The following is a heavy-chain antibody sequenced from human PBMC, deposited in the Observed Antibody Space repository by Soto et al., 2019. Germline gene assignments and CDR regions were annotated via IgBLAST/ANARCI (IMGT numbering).Heavy chain of an antibody. CDR2: INPNSGGT. V-gene: IGHV1-2*04. Sequence: ASVKVSCKASGYTFTGYYMHWVRQAPGQGLEWMGWINPNSGGTNYAQKFQGWVTMTRDTSISTAYMELSRLRSDDTAEYYCARDQGIAVAGNWRPPQTNYYGMDVWGQGTTVTVSS. CDR3: ARDQGIAVAGNWRPPQTNYYGMDV. CDR1: GYTFTGYY. J-gene: IGHJ6*02. D-gene: IGHD6-19*01.